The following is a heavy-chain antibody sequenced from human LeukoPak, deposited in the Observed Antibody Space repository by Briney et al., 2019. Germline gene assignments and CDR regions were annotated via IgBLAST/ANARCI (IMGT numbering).Heavy chain of an antibody. J-gene: IGHJ5*02. V-gene: IGHV4-61*02. CDR1: GGSISSGSYY. CDR2: IYTSGST. CDR3: ARDLGTMIENWFDP. D-gene: IGHD3-22*01. Sequence: SETLSLTCTVSGGSISSGSYYWSWIRQPAGKGLEWIGRIYTSGSTNYNPSLKSRVTISVDTSKNQFSLKLSSVTAADTAVYHCARDLGTMIENWFDPWGQGTLVTVSS.